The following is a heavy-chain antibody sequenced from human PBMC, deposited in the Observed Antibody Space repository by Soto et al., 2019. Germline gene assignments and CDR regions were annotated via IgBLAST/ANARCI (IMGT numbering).Heavy chain of an antibody. CDR1: GFTVSSNY. CDR3: ARERTGTTNYYYYMDV. V-gene: IGHV3-66*01. Sequence: GSLRLSCAASGFTVSSNYMSWVRQAPGKGLEWVSVIYSGGSTYYADSVKGRFTISRDNSKNTLYLQMNSLRAEDTAVYYCARERTGTTNYYYYMDVWGKGTTFTVS. J-gene: IGHJ6*03. CDR2: IYSGGST. D-gene: IGHD1-1*01.